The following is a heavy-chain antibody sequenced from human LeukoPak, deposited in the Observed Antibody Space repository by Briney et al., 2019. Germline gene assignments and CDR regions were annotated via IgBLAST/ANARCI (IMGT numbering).Heavy chain of an antibody. D-gene: IGHD6-13*01. Sequence: SETLSLTCTVSGGSISSYYWSWIRQPAGKGLEWIGRIYTSGSTNYNPSLKSRVTMSVGTSKNQFSLKLSSVTAADTAVYYCARTYSSSWYGNWFDPWGQGTLVTVSS. CDR3: ARTYSSSWYGNWFDP. CDR1: GGSISSYY. V-gene: IGHV4-4*07. CDR2: IYTSGST. J-gene: IGHJ5*02.